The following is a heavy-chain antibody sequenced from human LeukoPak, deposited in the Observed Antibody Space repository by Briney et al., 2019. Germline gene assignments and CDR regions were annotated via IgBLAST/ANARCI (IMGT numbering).Heavy chain of an antibody. J-gene: IGHJ4*02. CDR1: GDSVSSNSAA. CDR2: TYYRSKWYN. Sequence: SQTLSLTCVISGDSVSSNSAAWNWIRQSPSRGLEWLGRTYYRSKWYNDYAVTVKSRIIINTDTSKNPFSLQLISVPPEDTAVYYCAGARVNWNDYFDYWGQGTLVTVSS. V-gene: IGHV6-1*01. CDR3: AGARVNWNDYFDY. D-gene: IGHD1-20*01.